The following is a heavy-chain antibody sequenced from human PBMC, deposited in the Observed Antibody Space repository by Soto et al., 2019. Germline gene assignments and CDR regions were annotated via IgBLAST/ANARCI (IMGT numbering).Heavy chain of an antibody. Sequence: QVQLQESGPGLVQPSKTLSLTCTVSGGSLSSYYWSWIRQSPGKGLENLGYIYYSDSTNYNPSFKGRVTIAEGPPRNLFALTLPSMPAPAPAVYSWARGGWERRRSLRYVWGQGTTVT. V-gene: IGHV4-59*08. CDR2: IYYSDST. CDR1: GGSLSSYY. CDR3: ARGGWERRRSLRYV. J-gene: IGHJ6*02. D-gene: IGHD1-26*01.